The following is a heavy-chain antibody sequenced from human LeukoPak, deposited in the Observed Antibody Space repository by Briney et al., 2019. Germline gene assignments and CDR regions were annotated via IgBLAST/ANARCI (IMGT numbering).Heavy chain of an antibody. Sequence: PSETLSLTCTVSGDSISDYYWSWIRQPPGKGLEWIGYIYYSVSTNYNPSLKSRVTVSLDTSKNHFSLKLSSVTAADTAVYYCARHVDSGSYGYYYGMDVWGQGTTVTVSS. CDR2: IYYSVST. CDR1: GDSISDYY. J-gene: IGHJ6*02. CDR3: ARHVDSGSYGYYYGMDV. D-gene: IGHD1-26*01. V-gene: IGHV4-59*08.